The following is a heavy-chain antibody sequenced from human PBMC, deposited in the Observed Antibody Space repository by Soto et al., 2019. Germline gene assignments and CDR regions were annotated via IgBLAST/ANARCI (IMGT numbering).Heavy chain of an antibody. CDR3: TKVVVLAGQD. V-gene: IGHV3-7*01. J-gene: IGHJ4*02. D-gene: IGHD6-19*01. CDR1: GLTFSNYW. Sequence: EVQLEESGGTLVQPGGSLRLSCAASGLTFSNYWMSWVRQAPGKGLEWVANIKQDGREKYYVDSVRGRFTISTDNAKNSLYLQMSSLRAEDTAVYYCTKVVVLAGQDWGQGTLVTVSS. CDR2: IKQDGREK.